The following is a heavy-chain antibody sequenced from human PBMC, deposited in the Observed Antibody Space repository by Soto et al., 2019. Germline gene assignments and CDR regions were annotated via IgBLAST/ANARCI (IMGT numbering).Heavy chain of an antibody. J-gene: IGHJ6*02. CDR1: GGSISSSNW. Sequence: SETLSLTCAVSGGSISSSNWWSWVRQPPGKGLEWIGEIYHSGSTNYNPSLKSRVTISVDKSKNQFSLKLSSVTAADTAVYYCARDRVVVVPAAKVYGMDVWGQGTTVTVSS. CDR2: IYHSGST. V-gene: IGHV4-4*02. CDR3: ARDRVVVVPAAKVYGMDV. D-gene: IGHD2-2*01.